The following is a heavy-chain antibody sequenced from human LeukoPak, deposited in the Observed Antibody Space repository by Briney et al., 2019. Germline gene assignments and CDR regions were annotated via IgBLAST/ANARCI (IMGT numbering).Heavy chain of an antibody. Sequence: ASVKVSCTASGYTFTSYAMHWVRQAPGQRLEWMGWINAGNGNTKYSQKFQGRVTITRDTSASAAYMELSSLRSEDTAVYYCARGSPRYCSGGSCLTYWGQGTLVTVSS. D-gene: IGHD2-15*01. V-gene: IGHV1-3*01. CDR2: INAGNGNT. CDR1: GYTFTSYA. J-gene: IGHJ4*02. CDR3: ARGSPRYCSGGSCLTY.